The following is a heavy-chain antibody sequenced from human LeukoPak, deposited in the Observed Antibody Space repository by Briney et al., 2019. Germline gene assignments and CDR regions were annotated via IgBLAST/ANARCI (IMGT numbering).Heavy chain of an antibody. CDR2: ISSSSSTI. D-gene: IGHD3-22*01. CDR1: GFTFSSYS. J-gene: IGHJ4*02. Sequence: PGGSLRLSCAASGFTFSSYSMNWVRQAPGKGLEWVSYISSSSSTIYYADSVKGRFTISRDNAKNSLYLQMNSLRAEDTAVYYCAKQRSSYYDSSDYWGQGTLVTVSS. CDR3: AKQRSSYYDSSDY. V-gene: IGHV3-48*01.